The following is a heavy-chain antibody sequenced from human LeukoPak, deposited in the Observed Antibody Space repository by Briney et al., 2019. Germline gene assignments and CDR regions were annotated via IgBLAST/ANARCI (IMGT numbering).Heavy chain of an antibody. CDR2: INYSGST. J-gene: IGHJ4*02. CDR3: ARQISGWFMIDY. Sequence: SETLSLTCTDSGDSISTRNYYWGWIRQPPGKWLEWIGSINYSGSTSYIPSLKSRASILVDTSTNQFSLDLSLVTAADMAVYYCARQISGWFMIDYWGQGTLVSVSS. V-gene: IGHV4-39*01. CDR1: GDSISTRNYY. D-gene: IGHD6-19*01.